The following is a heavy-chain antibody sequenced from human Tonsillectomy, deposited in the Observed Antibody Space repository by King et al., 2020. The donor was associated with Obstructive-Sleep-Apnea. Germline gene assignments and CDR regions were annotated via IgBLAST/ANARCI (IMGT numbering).Heavy chain of an antibody. D-gene: IGHD5-18*01. Sequence: VQLQESGPGLVKPSETLSLTCTVSGGSISSYYWSWIRQPPGKGLEWIGYIYYSGSTNYNPSLKSRVTISVDTSKNQFSLKLSSVTAADTAVYYCARTDSYGAYFDYWGQGTLVTFSS. V-gene: IGHV4-59*01. CDR3: ARTDSYGAYFDY. CDR2: IYYSGST. J-gene: IGHJ4*02. CDR1: GGSISSYY.